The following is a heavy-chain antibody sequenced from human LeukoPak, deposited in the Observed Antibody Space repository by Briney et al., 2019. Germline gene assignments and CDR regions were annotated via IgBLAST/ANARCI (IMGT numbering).Heavy chain of an antibody. D-gene: IGHD4-17*01. CDR3: AKVPTTVTFYYYYYGMDV. V-gene: IGHV3-30*02. CDR1: GFTFSSYG. J-gene: IGHJ6*02. CDR2: IRYDGSNK. Sequence: PGGALRLSCAESGFTFSSYGMHWVRQAPGKGLEWVAFIRYDGSNKYYADSVKGRFTISRDNSKNTLYLQMNSLRAEDTAVYYCAKVPTTVTFYYYYYGMDVWGQGTTVTVSS.